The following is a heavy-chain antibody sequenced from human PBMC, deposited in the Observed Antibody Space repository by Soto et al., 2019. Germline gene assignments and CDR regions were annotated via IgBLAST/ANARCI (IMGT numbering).Heavy chain of an antibody. Sequence: GGSLRLSCVVSGFNFPDRAMHWVRQVPGRGLEWVSAISPSASDTLYADSVKGRFTISRDNSQNTLFLQMTSLRADDTAVYYCAKGGYTFAYEWGQGALVTVSS. J-gene: IGHJ4*02. CDR3: AKGGYTFAYE. D-gene: IGHD5-18*01. CDR2: ISPSASDT. CDR1: GFNFPDRA. V-gene: IGHV3-23*01.